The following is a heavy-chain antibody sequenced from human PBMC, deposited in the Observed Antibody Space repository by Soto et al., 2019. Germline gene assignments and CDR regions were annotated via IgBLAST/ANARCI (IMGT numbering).Heavy chain of an antibody. CDR3: ARVQPSVVPAALESSFDR. J-gene: IGHJ2*01. CDR2: IYYSGST. CDR1: GGSISSGDYY. D-gene: IGHD2-2*01. V-gene: IGHV4-30-4*01. Sequence: QVQLQESGPGLVKPSQTLSLTCTVSGGSISSGDYYWSWIRQPPGKGLEWIGYIYYSGSTYYNPSLKSRVTISVDTSKNQFSLKLSSVTAADTAVYYCARVQPSVVPAALESSFDRWGRGTLVTVSS.